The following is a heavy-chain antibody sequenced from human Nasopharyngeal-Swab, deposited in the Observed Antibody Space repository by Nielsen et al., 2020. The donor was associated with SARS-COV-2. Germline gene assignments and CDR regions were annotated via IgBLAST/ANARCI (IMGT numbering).Heavy chain of an antibody. Sequence: GGSLRLSCAASGFTFSNYWMSWVRQAPGKGLEWVANIKYDGSEKYYVDSVKGRFTISRDNAKNSLCLQMTSLRPDDTAVYYCARMGSSAMVAPTWGQGTMVTVS. V-gene: IGHV3-7*01. CDR2: IKYDGSEK. CDR3: ARMGSSAMVAPT. J-gene: IGHJ3*01. D-gene: IGHD2-15*01. CDR1: GFTFSNYW.